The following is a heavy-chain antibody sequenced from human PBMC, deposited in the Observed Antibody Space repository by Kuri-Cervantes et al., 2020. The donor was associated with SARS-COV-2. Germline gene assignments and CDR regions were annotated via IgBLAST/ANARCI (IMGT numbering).Heavy chain of an antibody. V-gene: IGHV3-30*04. CDR1: GFTFSSYS. J-gene: IGHJ5*02. CDR2: IPYDESNK. CDR3: ARAFGGSYFNWFDP. D-gene: IGHD1-26*01. Sequence: GGSLRLSCAASGFTFSSYSMHWVRQAPGKGLEWVAVIPYDESNKYYADSVKGRFTISRDDSKNTLYLQMNSMRAEDTAVYYCARAFGGSYFNWFDPWGQGTLVTVSS.